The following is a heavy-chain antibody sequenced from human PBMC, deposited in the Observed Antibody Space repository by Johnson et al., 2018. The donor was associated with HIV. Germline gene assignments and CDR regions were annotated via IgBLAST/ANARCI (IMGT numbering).Heavy chain of an antibody. V-gene: IGHV3-64*01. CDR2: ISSNGGST. J-gene: IGHJ3*02. Sequence: VQLVESGGGLVQPGGSLRLSCAASGFTFSSYAMHWVRQAPGKGLEYVSAISSNGGSTYYANSVKGRFTISRDNSMNTLYLQMNSLRAEDTAVYYCARAQLLADDAFNNWGQGTMVTVSS. D-gene: IGHD6-6*01. CDR3: ARAQLLADDAFNN. CDR1: GFTFSSYA.